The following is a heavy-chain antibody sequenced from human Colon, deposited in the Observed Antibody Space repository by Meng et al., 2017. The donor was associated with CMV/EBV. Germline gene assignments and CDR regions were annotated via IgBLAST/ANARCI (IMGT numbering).Heavy chain of an antibody. Sequence: GESLKISCAASGFTFSSYGMVWVRQAPGKGLEWVAFIQYDGSEKFYVDSVKGRFTISRDNAKNSLFLQMNSLRVDDTAVYYCGRNRVDLWGQGTLVTVSS. CDR1: GFTFSSYG. CDR2: IQYDGSEK. D-gene: IGHD1-14*01. V-gene: IGHV3-33*05. CDR3: GRNRVDL. J-gene: IGHJ5*02.